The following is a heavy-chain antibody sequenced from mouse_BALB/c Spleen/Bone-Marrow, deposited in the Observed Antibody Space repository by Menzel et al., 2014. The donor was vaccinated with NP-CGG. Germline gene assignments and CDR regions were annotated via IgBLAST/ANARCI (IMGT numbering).Heavy chain of an antibody. CDR3: TRSEPFAY. CDR1: GYTFTSYY. J-gene: IGHJ3*01. V-gene: IGHV1S81*02. Sequence: QVQLQQSGAELVKPGASVKLSRKASGYTFTSYYMYWVKQRPGQGLEWIGGINPSNGGTNFNEKFKSKATLTVDKSSSTAYMQLSSLTSEDSAVYYCTRSEPFAYWGQGTLVTVSA. CDR2: INPSNGGT.